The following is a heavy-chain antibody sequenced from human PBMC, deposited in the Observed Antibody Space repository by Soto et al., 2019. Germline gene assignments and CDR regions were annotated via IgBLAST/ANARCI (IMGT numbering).Heavy chain of an antibody. CDR3: VTMVRGVSNAFAI. J-gene: IGHJ3*02. V-gene: IGHV3-23*01. D-gene: IGHD3-10*01. CDR1: GFTFSSYA. Sequence: PGGSLRLSCAASGFTFSSYAMSWVRQAPGKGLEWVSAISGSGGSTYYADSVKGRFTISRDNSKNTLYLQMNSLRAEDTAVYYCVTMVRGVSNAFAIWGQGTMVTVSS. CDR2: ISGSGGST.